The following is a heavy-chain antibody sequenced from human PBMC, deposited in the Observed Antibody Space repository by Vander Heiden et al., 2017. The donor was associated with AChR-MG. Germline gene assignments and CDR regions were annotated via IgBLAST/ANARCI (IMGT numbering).Heavy chain of an antibody. CDR1: GFTFTSSA. V-gene: IGHV1-58*01. Sequence: MQLVQSGPEVKKPGTSVKVSCKASGFTFTSSAVQWVRQARGQRLEWIGWIVVGSGNTNYAQKFQERVTITRDMSTSTAYMELSSLRSEDTAVYYCAADEALGITMVQGVTSASSNWFDPWGQGTLVTVSS. CDR2: IVVGSGNT. CDR3: AADEALGITMVQGVTSASSNWFDP. J-gene: IGHJ5*02. D-gene: IGHD3-10*01.